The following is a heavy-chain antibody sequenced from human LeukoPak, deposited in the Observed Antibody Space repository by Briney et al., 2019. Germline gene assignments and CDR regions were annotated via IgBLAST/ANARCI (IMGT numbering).Heavy chain of an antibody. Sequence: GPSVKVSCKASGGTFSSYAISWVRQAPGQGLEWRGGIIPIFGTANYAQKFQGRVTITADESTSTAYMELSSLRSEDTAIYYCASRLYCSNTRCRNFPFAYWGQGTLVTVSS. CDR2: IIPIFGTA. CDR1: GGTFSSYA. J-gene: IGHJ4*02. D-gene: IGHD2-2*01. V-gene: IGHV1-69*13. CDR3: ASRLYCSNTRCRNFPFAY.